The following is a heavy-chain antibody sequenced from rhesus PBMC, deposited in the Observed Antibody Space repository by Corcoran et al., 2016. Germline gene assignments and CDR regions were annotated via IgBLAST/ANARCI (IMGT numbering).Heavy chain of an antibody. CDR1: GGSISSSY. D-gene: IGHD1-26*01. CDR2: IYGSGSST. CDR3: ASAGNWNYGGFDY. J-gene: IGHJ4*01. Sequence: QLQLQESGPGLVKPSETLSVTCAVSGGSISSSYWSWIRQAPGKGLGWIGDIYGSGSSTNYNPCRPGLVPLSVHTSKNLLSLKLSSVTAADTAVYYCASAGNWNYGGFDYWGQGVLVTVSS. V-gene: IGHV4-169*02.